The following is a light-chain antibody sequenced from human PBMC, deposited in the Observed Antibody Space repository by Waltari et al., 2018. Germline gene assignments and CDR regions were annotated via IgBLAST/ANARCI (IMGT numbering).Light chain of an antibody. J-gene: IGLJ3*02. V-gene: IGLV3-10*01. CDR1: ALPKQY. Sequence: SYELTQSPPVSVSPGQTATITCSGDALPKQYAYWYQQKSGHAPVLVIYKDTKRPSGIPEKFSGSSTGTMATLTISGAQVEDEGDYYCYSAEISGKLWAFGGGTKLTVL. CDR3: YSAEISGKLWA. CDR2: KDT.